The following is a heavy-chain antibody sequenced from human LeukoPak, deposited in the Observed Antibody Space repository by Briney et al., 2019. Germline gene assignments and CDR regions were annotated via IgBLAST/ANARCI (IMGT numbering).Heavy chain of an antibody. Sequence: GGSLRLSCAASGFSFNSYWMTWVRQPPGRGLEWVANIDPAGTDTYYVDPVKGRFTISRDNAKNLVYLQMNTLRAEDTAVYSCGKFGYVAGIDLWGQGTLVTVSS. CDR1: GFSFNSYW. D-gene: IGHD6-19*01. CDR3: GKFGYVAGIDL. CDR2: IDPAGTDT. V-gene: IGHV3-7*01. J-gene: IGHJ4*02.